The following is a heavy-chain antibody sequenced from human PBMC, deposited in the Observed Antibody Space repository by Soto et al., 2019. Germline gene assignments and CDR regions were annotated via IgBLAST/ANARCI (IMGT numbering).Heavy chain of an antibody. CDR3: ARGPLTFEITH. J-gene: IGHJ4*02. CDR2: IYYSGST. D-gene: IGHD3-16*01. V-gene: IGHV4-59*01. Sequence: SETLSLTCTVSGGSISSYYWSWIRQPPGKGLEWLGYIYYSGSTNYNPSLKSRVTISVDTSKDQFSLKLSSVTAADTAVYYCARGPLTFEITHWGQGTLLSVSS. CDR1: GGSISSYY.